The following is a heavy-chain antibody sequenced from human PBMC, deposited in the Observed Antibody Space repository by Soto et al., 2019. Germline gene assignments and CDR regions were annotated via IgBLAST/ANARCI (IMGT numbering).Heavy chain of an antibody. J-gene: IGHJ4*02. Sequence: EVQMVETGGGLVQPGRSLTLSCAASGFTFGDHAMGWVRQAPGRGLEWVTFIRSKEYGGTPEYAASVKGRFTISRDDFQGIAYLQMNSLKTEDTAIYYCTRKGATWGAFDYWGRGSLVTVSS. CDR2: IRSKEYGGTP. CDR1: GFTFGDHA. V-gene: IGHV3-49*04. CDR3: TRKGATWGAFDY. D-gene: IGHD1-26*01.